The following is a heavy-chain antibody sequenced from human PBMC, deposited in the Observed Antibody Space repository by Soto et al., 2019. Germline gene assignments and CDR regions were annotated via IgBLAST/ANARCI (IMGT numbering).Heavy chain of an antibody. Sequence: QVQLVESGGGVVQPGRSLRLSCAASGFTFSSYGMHWVRQAPGKGLEWVAVIWYDGSNKYYADSVKGRFTISRDNSKNTLYLQMNSLRAEDTAVYYCARDRQYYRLSISSSWYLGGYYGMDVWGQGTTVTVSS. CDR1: GFTFSSYG. CDR3: ARDRQYYRLSISSSWYLGGYYGMDV. CDR2: IWYDGSNK. D-gene: IGHD6-13*01. J-gene: IGHJ6*02. V-gene: IGHV3-33*01.